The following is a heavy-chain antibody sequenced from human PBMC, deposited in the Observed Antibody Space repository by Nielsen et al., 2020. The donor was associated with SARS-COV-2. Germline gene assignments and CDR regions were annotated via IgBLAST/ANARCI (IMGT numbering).Heavy chain of an antibody. V-gene: IGHV4-34*01. J-gene: IGHJ4*02. Sequence: SETLSLTCALYGASFSDRYWSWVRQPPGRGLEWIAEIHHTGTTNYNPSFKSRVTISADMSKNQFPLTVPSVTAADTAVYYCARGLGNVPGIAVAGFFDYWGQGTLVTVSS. D-gene: IGHD6-19*01. CDR1: GASFSDRY. CDR2: IHHTGTT. CDR3: ARGLGNVPGIAVAGFFDY.